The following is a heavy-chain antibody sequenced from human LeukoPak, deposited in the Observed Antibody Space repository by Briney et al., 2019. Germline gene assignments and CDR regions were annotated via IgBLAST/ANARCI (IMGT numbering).Heavy chain of an antibody. V-gene: IGHV4-59*08. CDR1: GGSISSYY. J-gene: IGHJ4*02. D-gene: IGHD6-19*01. CDR2: IYYSGST. Sequence: SETLSLTCTVSGGSISSYYWSWIRQPPGKGLEWIGYIYYSGSTSYKPSLKSRVTISVDTSKNQFSLKLSSVTAADTAVYYCARQSLAVAGTLDYWGQGTLVTVSS. CDR3: ARQSLAVAGTLDY.